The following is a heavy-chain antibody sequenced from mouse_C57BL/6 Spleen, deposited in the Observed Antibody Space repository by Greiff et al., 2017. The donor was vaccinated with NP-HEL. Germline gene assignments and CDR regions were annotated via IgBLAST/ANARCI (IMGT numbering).Heavy chain of an antibody. V-gene: IGHV1-9*01. CDR1: GYTFTGYW. CDR2: ILPGSGST. Sequence: VQRVESGAELMKPGASVKLSCKATGYTFTGYWIEWVKQRPGHGLEWIGEILPGSGSTNYNEKFKGKATFTADTSSNTAYMQLSRLTTEDSAIYYCARSRTTVVAHPFAYWGQGTLVTVSA. J-gene: IGHJ3*01. D-gene: IGHD1-1*01. CDR3: ARSRTTVVAHPFAY.